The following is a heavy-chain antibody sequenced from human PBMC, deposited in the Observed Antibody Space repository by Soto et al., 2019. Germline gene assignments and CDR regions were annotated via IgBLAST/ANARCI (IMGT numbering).Heavy chain of an antibody. D-gene: IGHD1-1*01. Sequence: GGSLRRSCAASGFTFSTCSMNWVRQAPGKGLGWVSSISSSSSNIYYADSVKGRFTISRDNANNSLYLQMNSLRAEDTDVYYCARDGADWKYSGMDVWGQGTTVPVSS. CDR2: ISSSSSNI. J-gene: IGHJ6*02. CDR1: GFTFSTCS. CDR3: ARDGADWKYSGMDV. V-gene: IGHV3-21*01.